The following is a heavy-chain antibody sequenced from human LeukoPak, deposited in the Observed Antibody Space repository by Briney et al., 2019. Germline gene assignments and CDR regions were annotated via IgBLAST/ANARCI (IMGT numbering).Heavy chain of an antibody. Sequence: GGSLRLSCAVSGFTFSTKSMNWVRQAPGKGLEWVSYITADSGTTYYADSVKGRFTISRDNAKNSLYLQMNSLRAEDTALYYCARGYCSSTSCYFDYWGQGTLVTVSS. CDR2: ITADSGTT. CDR3: ARGYCSSTSCYFDY. J-gene: IGHJ4*02. V-gene: IGHV3-48*01. D-gene: IGHD2-2*01. CDR1: GFTFSTKS.